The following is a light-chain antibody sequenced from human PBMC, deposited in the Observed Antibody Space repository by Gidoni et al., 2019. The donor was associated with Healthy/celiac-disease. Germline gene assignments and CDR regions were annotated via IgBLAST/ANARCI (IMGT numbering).Light chain of an antibody. J-gene: IGKJ1*01. Sequence: DIQMTQSPSSLSASVGDRVTITCRASQSISSYFNWYQQKPGKAPKLLIYAASSLQSGVPSRCSGSGSGTDFTLTISSLQPEDFATYYCQQSYSTPVTFGQGTKVEIK. CDR1: QSISSY. V-gene: IGKV1-39*01. CDR2: AAS. CDR3: QQSYSTPVT.